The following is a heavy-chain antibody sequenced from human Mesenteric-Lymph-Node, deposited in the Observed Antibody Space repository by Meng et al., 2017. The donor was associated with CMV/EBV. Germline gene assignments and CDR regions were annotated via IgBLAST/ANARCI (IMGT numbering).Heavy chain of an antibody. Sequence: GGSLRLSCEASGFPFSDYYMSWIRQAPGKGLDWVSHISRTGSTIKYADSVRGRFTISRDNAKNSVYLQMNSLTAEDTAVYYCARKYPTSFDYWGQGTLVTVSS. V-gene: IGHV3-11*04. CDR3: ARKYPTSFDY. CDR2: ISRTGSTI. J-gene: IGHJ4*02. D-gene: IGHD2/OR15-2a*01. CDR1: GFPFSDYY.